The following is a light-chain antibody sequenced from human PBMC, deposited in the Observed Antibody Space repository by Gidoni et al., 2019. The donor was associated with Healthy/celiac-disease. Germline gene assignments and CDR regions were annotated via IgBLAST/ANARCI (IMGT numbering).Light chain of an antibody. CDR1: QSVSSY. Sequence: EIVLTQSPATLSLSPGERATLSCRASQSVSSYLAWYQQKPGQAPRLLIYDASNRATCIPARFSGSGSGTEFTLTISSLEPEDFAVYYCQQRSNWALTFGGGTKVEIK. CDR3: QQRSNWALT. CDR2: DAS. J-gene: IGKJ4*01. V-gene: IGKV3-11*01.